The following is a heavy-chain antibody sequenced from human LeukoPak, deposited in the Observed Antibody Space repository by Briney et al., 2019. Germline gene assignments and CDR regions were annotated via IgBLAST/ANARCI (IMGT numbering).Heavy chain of an antibody. CDR3: AKGKIPAADYYFDY. Sequence: GGSLRLSCAASGFTFSSYAMSWVRQAPGKGLEWVSAISGSSGSTYYADSVKGRFTVSRDNSKNTLYLQMNSLRAEDTAIYYCAKGKIPAADYYFDYWGQGTLVTVSS. CDR1: GFTFSSYA. V-gene: IGHV3-23*01. J-gene: IGHJ4*02. CDR2: ISGSSGST. D-gene: IGHD6-13*01.